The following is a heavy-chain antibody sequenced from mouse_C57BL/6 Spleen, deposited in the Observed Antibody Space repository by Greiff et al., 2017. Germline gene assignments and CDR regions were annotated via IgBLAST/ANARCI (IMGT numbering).Heavy chain of an antibody. CDR1: GFHINDSY. J-gene: IGHJ1*03. V-gene: IGHV14-2*01. Sequence: VQLQQSGAELVKPGASVTLSCTASGFHINDSYMHWVKQRTEQGLEWIGRIDPEDGETKYAPKFQGKATITADTSSNTAYLQLSSLTSEDTAVYYCARKGYFDVWGTGTTVTVAS. CDR2: IDPEDGET. CDR3: ARKGYFDV.